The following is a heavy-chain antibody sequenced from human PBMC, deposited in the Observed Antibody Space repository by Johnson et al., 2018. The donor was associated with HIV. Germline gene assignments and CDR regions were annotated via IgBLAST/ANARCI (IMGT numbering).Heavy chain of an antibody. Sequence: VQLVESGGGLVQPGGSLRLSCAASGFTFSSYDMHWVRQATGKGLEWVSAISGSGGSTYYADSVKGRFTISRDNSKNTLYLQMNSLTAEDKAVYYCARDKYPPTAAAGTDAFDIWGQGTMVTVSS. CDR1: GFTFSSYD. CDR3: ARDKYPPTAAAGTDAFDI. J-gene: IGHJ3*02. CDR2: ISGSGGST. V-gene: IGHV3-23*04. D-gene: IGHD6-13*01.